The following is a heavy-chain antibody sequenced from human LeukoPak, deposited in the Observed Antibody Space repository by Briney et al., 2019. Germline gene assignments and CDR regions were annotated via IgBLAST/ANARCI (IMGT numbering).Heavy chain of an antibody. D-gene: IGHD3-3*01. CDR2: MNPNSGNT. J-gene: IGHJ4*02. V-gene: IGHV1-8*01. CDR1: GYTLTELS. CDR3: ARGPLYYDFWRGNDY. Sequence: ASVKVSCKVSGYTLTELSMHWVRQATGQGLEWMGWMNPNSGNTGYAQKFQGRVTMTRNTSISTAYMELSSLRSEDTAVYYCARGPLYYDFWRGNDYWGQGTLVTVSS.